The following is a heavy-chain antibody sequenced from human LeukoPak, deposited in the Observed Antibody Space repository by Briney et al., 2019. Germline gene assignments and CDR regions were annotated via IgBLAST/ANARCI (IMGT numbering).Heavy chain of an antibody. CDR1: GFTFSNYG. CDR3: AKDEAGNGDYVDYFDY. CDR2: ISGSGDNT. D-gene: IGHD4-17*01. Sequence: PGRSLRLSCAASGFTFSNYGMHWVRQAPGKGLEWVSAISGSGDNTYYADSVKGRFTISRDNSKNTLYLQMNSLRAEDTAVYYCAKDEAGNGDYVDYFDYWGQGTLVTVSS. V-gene: IGHV3-23*01. J-gene: IGHJ4*02.